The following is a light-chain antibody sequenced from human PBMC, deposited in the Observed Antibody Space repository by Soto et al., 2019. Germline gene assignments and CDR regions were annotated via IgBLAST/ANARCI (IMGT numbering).Light chain of an antibody. J-gene: IGKJ4*01. CDR3: QQRSNWSLI. Sequence: EIVLTQSPATLSLSPGERATLSCRASQSVSSYLAWYQQKPGQAPRLLIYDASNRATGIPARFSGSGSGTDFTLTISSLEPEDFAVYYCQQRSNWSLIFVGGTKVEIK. CDR1: QSVSSY. CDR2: DAS. V-gene: IGKV3-11*01.